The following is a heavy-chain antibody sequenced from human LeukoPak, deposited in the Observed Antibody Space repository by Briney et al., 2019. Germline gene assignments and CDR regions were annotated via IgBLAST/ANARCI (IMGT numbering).Heavy chain of an antibody. J-gene: IGHJ5*02. CDR2: IKQDGSDK. CDR3: ARYASSSGSRWLEP. CDR1: GFTLSSYW. V-gene: IGHV3-7*01. D-gene: IGHD3-22*01. Sequence: PGGSLRLSCAASGFTLSSYWMSWVRQAPGKGLEWVAHIKQDGSDKYYVDSVKGRFTISRDNAKNSLYLQMNSLRAEDTAVYYRARYASSSGSRWLEPWGQGTLVTVSS.